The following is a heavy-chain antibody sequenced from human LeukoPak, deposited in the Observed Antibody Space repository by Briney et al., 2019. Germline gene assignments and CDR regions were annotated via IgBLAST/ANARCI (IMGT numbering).Heavy chain of an antibody. CDR1: GGSISSYY. V-gene: IGHV4-59*01. Sequence: SETLSLTCTVSGGSISSYYWSWIRQPPGKGLEWIGYIYYSGSTNYNPSLKGRVTISVDTSKSQFSLKLSSVTAADTAVYYCARDQGSGSYLDYWGQGTLVTVSS. CDR2: IYYSGST. CDR3: ARDQGSGSYLDY. D-gene: IGHD3-10*01. J-gene: IGHJ4*02.